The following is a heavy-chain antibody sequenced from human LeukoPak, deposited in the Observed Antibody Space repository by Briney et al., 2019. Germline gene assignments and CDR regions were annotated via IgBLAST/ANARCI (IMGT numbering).Heavy chain of an antibody. CDR2: ITWDGGTT. Sequence: GGSLRLSCAASGFTFDDYTMHWVRQPPGKGLEWISLITWDGGTTYYADSVRGRFTIYRDNSKNSLFLRMNSLRPEDTALYYCARDRTAEAGNDYYMGVWGNGTTVIVSS. CDR1: GFTFDDYT. D-gene: IGHD6-13*01. CDR3: ARDRTAEAGNDYYMGV. V-gene: IGHV3-43*01. J-gene: IGHJ6*03.